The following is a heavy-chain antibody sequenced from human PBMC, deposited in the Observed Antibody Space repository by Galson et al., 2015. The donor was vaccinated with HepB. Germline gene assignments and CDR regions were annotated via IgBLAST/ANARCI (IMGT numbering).Heavy chain of an antibody. CDR3: ASGGVRGGNGMDV. CDR2: IYYSGST. Sequence: LSLTCTVSGGSISSSSYYWGWIRQPPGKGLEWIGSIYYSGSTYYNPSLKSRVTISVDTSKNQFSLKLSSVTAADTAVYYCASGGVRGGNGMDVWGQGTTVTVSS. V-gene: IGHV4-39*01. J-gene: IGHJ6*02. D-gene: IGHD3-10*01. CDR1: GGSISSSSYY.